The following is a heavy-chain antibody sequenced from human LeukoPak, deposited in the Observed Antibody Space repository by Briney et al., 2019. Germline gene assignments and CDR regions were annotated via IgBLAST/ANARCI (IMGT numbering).Heavy chain of an antibody. J-gene: IGHJ6*03. CDR3: ARLKVLTATFYYSYYMDV. V-gene: IGHV4-39*07. Sequence: SETLSLTCTVSGGSISSSSYYWTWIRQPPGKGLEWIGEINHRGSTNYNPSLKSRVTISVDTSKNQFSLKLSSVTAADTAMYYCARLKVLTATFYYSYYMDVWGKGTTVTVSS. CDR2: INHRGST. CDR1: GGSISSSSYY. D-gene: IGHD4/OR15-4a*01.